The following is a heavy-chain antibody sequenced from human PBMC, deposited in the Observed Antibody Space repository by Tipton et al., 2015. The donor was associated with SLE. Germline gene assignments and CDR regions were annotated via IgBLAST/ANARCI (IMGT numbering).Heavy chain of an antibody. Sequence: FTFSRDNSKNTLYLQMNSLRAKDTAVYYCARGHGTARPAFDIWGQGTMVTVSS. J-gene: IGHJ3*02. V-gene: IGHV3-30*01. D-gene: IGHD6-6*01. CDR3: ARGHGTARPAFDI.